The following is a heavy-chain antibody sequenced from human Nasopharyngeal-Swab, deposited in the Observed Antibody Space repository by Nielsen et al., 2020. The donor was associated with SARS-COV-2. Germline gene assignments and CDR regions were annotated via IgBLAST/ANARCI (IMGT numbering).Heavy chain of an antibody. Sequence: SETLSLTCAVYGGSFSGYYWSWIRQPPGKGLEWIGEINHSGSTNYNPSLKSRVTISVDTSKNQFSLKLSSVTAADTAVYYCASTYDFWSGSRPPHVDYWGQGTLVTVSS. D-gene: IGHD3-3*01. CDR3: ASTYDFWSGSRPPHVDY. V-gene: IGHV4-34*01. CDR1: GGSFSGYY. J-gene: IGHJ4*02. CDR2: INHSGST.